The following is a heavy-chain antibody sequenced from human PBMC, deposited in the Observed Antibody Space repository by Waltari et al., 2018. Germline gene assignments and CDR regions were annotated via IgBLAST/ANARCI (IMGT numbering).Heavy chain of an antibody. CDR2: IYSTGSTI. J-gene: IGHJ3*02. CDR1: GFTFSDFS. Sequence: EVQLVESGGGLVQPGGSPRLSCAASGFTFSDFSMNWVRQAPGKGLEWVSYIYSTGSTIYYADSVKGRFTISRDNAQNSLYLQMNSLRADDTAVYYCARGYRKAFDIWGQGTMVTVSS. D-gene: IGHD5-12*01. V-gene: IGHV3-48*04. CDR3: ARGYRKAFDI.